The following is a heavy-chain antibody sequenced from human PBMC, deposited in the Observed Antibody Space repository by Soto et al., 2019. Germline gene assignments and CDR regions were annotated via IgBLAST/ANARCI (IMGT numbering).Heavy chain of an antibody. CDR2: IYSGGST. CDR1: GFTVSSNY. J-gene: IGHJ4*02. Sequence: EVQLVESGGGLVQPGGSLRLSCAASGFTVSSNYMSWVLQAPGKGLEWVSVIYSGGSTYYADSVEGRFTISRDNSKNTLYLQMNSLRAEDTAVYYCARARRYDYIWGSYRHFDYWGQGTLVTVSS. V-gene: IGHV3-66*01. D-gene: IGHD3-16*02. CDR3: ARARRYDYIWGSYRHFDY.